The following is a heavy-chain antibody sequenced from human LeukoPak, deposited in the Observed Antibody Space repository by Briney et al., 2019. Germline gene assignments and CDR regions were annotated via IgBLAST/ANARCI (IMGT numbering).Heavy chain of an antibody. CDR3: ARVGVGYGDYDGPFDY. J-gene: IGHJ4*02. CDR1: GGSISSYY. V-gene: IGHV4-59*01. Sequence: SETLSLTCTVSGGSISSYYWSWIRQPPGKGLEWSGYIYYSGSTNYNPSLKSRVTISVDTSKNQFSLKLSSVTAADTAVYYCARVGVGYGDYDGPFDYWGQGTLVTVSS. D-gene: IGHD4-17*01. CDR2: IYYSGST.